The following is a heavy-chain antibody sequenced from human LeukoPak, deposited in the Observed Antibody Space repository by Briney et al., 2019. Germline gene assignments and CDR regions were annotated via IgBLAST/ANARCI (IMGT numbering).Heavy chain of an antibody. J-gene: IGHJ3*02. CDR1: GFTFSSYA. CDR3: AKVGHSRYCSSTSCTKRAFDI. Sequence: GGSLRLSCAASGFTFSSYAMSWVRQAPGKGLEWASAISGSGGSTYYADSVKGRFTISRDNPKNTLYLQMNSLRAEDTAVYYCAKVGHSRYCSSTSCTKRAFDIWGQGTMVTVSS. CDR2: ISGSGGST. D-gene: IGHD2-2*01. V-gene: IGHV3-23*01.